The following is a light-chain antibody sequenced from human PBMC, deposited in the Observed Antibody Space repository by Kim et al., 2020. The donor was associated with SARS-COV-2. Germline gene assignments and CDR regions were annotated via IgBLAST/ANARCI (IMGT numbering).Light chain of an antibody. CDR2: QDT. CDR3: QAWDSSTVV. V-gene: IGLV3-1*01. CDR1: KLGDKY. J-gene: IGLJ2*01. Sequence: VSPGQTARSTCSGDKLGDKYACWYQQKPGQSPVLVIYQDTKRPSGIPERFSGSNSGNTATLTISGTQAMDEADYYCQAWDSSTVVFGGGTQLTVL.